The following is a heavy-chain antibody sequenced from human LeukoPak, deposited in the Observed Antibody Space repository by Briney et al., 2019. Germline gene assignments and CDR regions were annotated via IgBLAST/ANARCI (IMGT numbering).Heavy chain of an antibody. Sequence: PGGSLRLSCAASGFTVSSNYMNCVRQAPGKGLEWVSVIYSGGSTYYADSVKGRFTISRDNSKNTLYLQMNSLRAEDTAVYYCAKARSGWAWFDPWGQGTLVTVSS. J-gene: IGHJ5*02. D-gene: IGHD6-19*01. CDR3: AKARSGWAWFDP. V-gene: IGHV3-53*01. CDR1: GFTVSSNY. CDR2: IYSGGST.